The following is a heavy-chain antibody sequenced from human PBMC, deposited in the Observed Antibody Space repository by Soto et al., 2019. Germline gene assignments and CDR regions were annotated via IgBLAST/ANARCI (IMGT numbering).Heavy chain of an antibody. CDR1: GFTFSTYA. CDR3: ARNPYSSGWFGPFDY. Sequence: EVQLLESGGVLVQPGGSLRLSCAASGFTFSTYAMSWVRQAPGKGLEWVSAISGSGGSTYYADSVKGRFTISRDNSKNTLYVQMNSLRAEDTAVYYCARNPYSSGWFGPFDYWGQGTLVTVSS. CDR2: ISGSGGST. J-gene: IGHJ4*02. V-gene: IGHV3-23*01. D-gene: IGHD6-19*01.